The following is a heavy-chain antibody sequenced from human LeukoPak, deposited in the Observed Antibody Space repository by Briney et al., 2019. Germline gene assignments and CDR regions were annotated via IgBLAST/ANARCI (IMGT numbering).Heavy chain of an antibody. CDR2: TRSKAYGGTT. J-gene: IGHJ4*02. Sequence: GGSLRLSCTASGFTFGDYAMSWVRQAPGKGLEWVGFTRSKAYGGTTEYAASVKGRFTISRDDSKSIAYLQTNSLKTEDTAVHYCTVEYCSSTSCYGSFDYWGQGTLVTVSS. CDR3: TVEYCSSTSCYGSFDY. CDR1: GFTFGDYA. D-gene: IGHD2-2*01. V-gene: IGHV3-49*04.